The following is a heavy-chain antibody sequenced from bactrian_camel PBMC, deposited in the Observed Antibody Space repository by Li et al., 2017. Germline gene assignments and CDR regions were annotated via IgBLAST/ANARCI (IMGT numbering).Heavy chain of an antibody. V-gene: IGHV3S6*01. CDR3: GGGWHTIY. J-gene: IGHJ4*01. D-gene: IGHD2*01. Sequence: HVQLVESGGGSVQAGGSLTLSCAASGYTSSTYCMGWFRQAPGKEREGVTRIYRLSGALYYADPVKGRFTISRDNVENTVYLQMNNLQSEDTARYYCGGGWHTIYWSQGTQVTVS. CDR1: GYTSSTYC. CDR2: IYRLSGAL.